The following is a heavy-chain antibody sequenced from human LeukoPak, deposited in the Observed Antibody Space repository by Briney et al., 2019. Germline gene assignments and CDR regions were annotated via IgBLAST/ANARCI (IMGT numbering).Heavy chain of an antibody. CDR1: GVSFDDYY. J-gene: IGHJ4*02. Sequence: SETLSLTCAVSGVSFDDYYWAWVRQTPGKGLEWIGEINHSGYTNDSPSLKSRVTLSIDTSRKQFSLNLRSVTVADAGFYYCTRVTTGHDYRGQGTLVTVSS. CDR2: INHSGYT. V-gene: IGHV4-34*01. CDR3: TRVTTGHDY. D-gene: IGHD4-17*01.